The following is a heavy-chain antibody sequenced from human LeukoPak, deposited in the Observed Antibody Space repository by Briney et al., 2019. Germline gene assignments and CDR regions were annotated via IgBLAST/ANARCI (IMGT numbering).Heavy chain of an antibody. CDR1: GFTFSSYA. Sequence: GGSLRLSCAASGFTFSSYAMSWVRQAPGKGLEWVAVISYDGSNKYYADSVKGRFTISRDNSKNTLYLQMNSLRAEDTAVYYCARLEWPIDYWGQGTLVTVSS. CDR3: ARLEWPIDY. D-gene: IGHD3-3*01. CDR2: ISYDGSNK. V-gene: IGHV3-30*04. J-gene: IGHJ4*02.